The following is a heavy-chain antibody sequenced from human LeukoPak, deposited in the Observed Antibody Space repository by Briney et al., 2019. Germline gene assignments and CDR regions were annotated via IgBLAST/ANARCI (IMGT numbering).Heavy chain of an antibody. D-gene: IGHD6-13*01. V-gene: IGHV3-23*01. J-gene: IGHJ3*02. CDR1: GFTFNGYA. CDR2: ISDSGDNT. CDR3: ASTGIADDAFDI. Sequence: GGSLRLSCAASGFTFNGYAMNWVRQAPGKGLEWVSAISDSGDNTYYADSVRGRFTISRDNSMNTLYLQMNTLRADDTAVYYCASTGIADDAFDIWGQGTMVTVSS.